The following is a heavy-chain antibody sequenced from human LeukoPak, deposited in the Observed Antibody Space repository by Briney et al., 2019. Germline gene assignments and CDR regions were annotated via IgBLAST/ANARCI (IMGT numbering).Heavy chain of an antibody. J-gene: IGHJ4*02. CDR2: ISGSGGST. D-gene: IGHD3-3*01. CDR1: GFTFSSYA. CDR3: ASPTGSNYDFWSGYYYY. V-gene: IGHV3-23*01. Sequence: GRSPSLSCAASGFTFSSYAMSWVRQAPGKGLEWVSAISGSGGSTYYADSVEGRFTISRDNSKNTLYLQMNSLRAEDTAVYYCASPTGSNYDFWSGYYYYWGQGTLVTVSS.